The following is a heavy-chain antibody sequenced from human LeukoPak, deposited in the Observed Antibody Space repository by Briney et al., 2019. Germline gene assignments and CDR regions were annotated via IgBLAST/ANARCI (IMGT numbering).Heavy chain of an antibody. J-gene: IGHJ3*02. CDR1: GGSISSSNW. V-gene: IGHV4-59*08. CDR2: IYYTGST. CDR3: ARGLEWGDGFDI. Sequence: SETLSLTCAVSGGSISSSNWWSWIRQPPGKGLEWIGYIYYTGSTNYNSSLKSRVTISVDTSKNQFSLKLSSVTAADTAVYYCARGLEWGDGFDIWGQGTMVTVSP. D-gene: IGHD3-3*01.